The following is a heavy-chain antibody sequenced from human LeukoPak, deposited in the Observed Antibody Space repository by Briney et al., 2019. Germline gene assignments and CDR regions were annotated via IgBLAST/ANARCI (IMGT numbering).Heavy chain of an antibody. CDR1: GFTFSSYG. J-gene: IGHJ3*02. Sequence: GGSLRLSCVASGFTFSSYGMHWVRQAPGKGLEWVAVISYDGSNKYYVDSVKGRSTISRDNSKNTLYLQMNSLRAEDTAVYYCAKVRSSGWNNDAFDIWGQGTMVTVSS. CDR3: AKVRSSGWNNDAFDI. D-gene: IGHD6-19*01. V-gene: IGHV3-30*18. CDR2: ISYDGSNK.